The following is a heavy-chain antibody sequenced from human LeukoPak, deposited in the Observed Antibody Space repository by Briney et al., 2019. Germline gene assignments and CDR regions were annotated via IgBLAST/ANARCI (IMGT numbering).Heavy chain of an antibody. V-gene: IGHV3-7*03. Sequence: GGSLRLSCAASGFTFSSHWMSWVRQAPGKGLEWVASIKQDVSEKYYVDSVKGRFTISGDNAQNSLFLQMNSLRVDDTAVYYCARVGATRSVYFDYWGQGTLVTVSS. D-gene: IGHD1-26*01. CDR2: IKQDVSEK. CDR1: GFTFSSHW. J-gene: IGHJ4*02. CDR3: ARVGATRSVYFDY.